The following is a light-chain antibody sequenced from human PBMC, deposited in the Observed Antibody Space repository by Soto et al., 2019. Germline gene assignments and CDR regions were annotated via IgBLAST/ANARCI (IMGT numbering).Light chain of an antibody. Sequence: NFMLTQPHSVSESPGKTVTISCARSSGSIASNSVQWYQQRPGSSPTTVIYEDNQRPSGVPDRFSGSVDSSSNSASLTISGLKTEDEADYYCQSYDFSHSWVFGGGTKLTVL. V-gene: IGLV6-57*01. CDR3: QSYDFSHSWV. J-gene: IGLJ3*02. CDR2: EDN. CDR1: SGSIASNS.